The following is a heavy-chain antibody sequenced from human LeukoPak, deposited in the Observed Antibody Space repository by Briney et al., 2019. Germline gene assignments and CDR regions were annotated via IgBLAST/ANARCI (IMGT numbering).Heavy chain of an antibody. CDR3: ARAAPVGARMDV. CDR2: ISSSGSTI. Sequence: GGSLRLSCAASGFTFSSYEMNWVRQAPGKGLECVSYISSSGSTIYYADSVKGRFTISRDNAKNSLYLQMNSLRAEDTAVYYCARAAPVGARMDVWGQGTTVTVSS. CDR1: GFTFSSYE. V-gene: IGHV3-48*03. D-gene: IGHD1-26*01. J-gene: IGHJ6*02.